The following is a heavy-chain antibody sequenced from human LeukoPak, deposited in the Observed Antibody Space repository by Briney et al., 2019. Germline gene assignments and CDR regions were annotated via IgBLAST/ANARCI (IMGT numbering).Heavy chain of an antibody. D-gene: IGHD2-2*01. CDR3: ARIPREVEAFDI. V-gene: IGHV1-18*01. CDR2: ISAYNGNT. Sequence: ASVKVSCKASGYTFTSYGISWVRQAPGQGLEWMGWISAYNGNTNYAQKLQGRATMTTDTSTSTAYMELRSLRSDDTAVYYCARIPREVEAFDIWGQGTMVTVSS. CDR1: GYTFTSYG. J-gene: IGHJ3*02.